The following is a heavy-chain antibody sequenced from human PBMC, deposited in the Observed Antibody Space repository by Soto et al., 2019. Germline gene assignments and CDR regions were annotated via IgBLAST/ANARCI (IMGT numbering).Heavy chain of an antibody. J-gene: IGHJ6*02. D-gene: IGHD3-16*01. Sequence: GASVKVSCKTSGYIFTSYGIAWARQAPGQGLEWMGWINTYNGKTNYAQNLQGRVTLSTDTSTSTAYMELRSLRSNDTAIYYCAMVDVYVTPSPQDVWGQATTVTVSS. V-gene: IGHV1-18*01. CDR2: INTYNGKT. CDR3: AMVDVYVTPSPQDV. CDR1: GYIFTSYG.